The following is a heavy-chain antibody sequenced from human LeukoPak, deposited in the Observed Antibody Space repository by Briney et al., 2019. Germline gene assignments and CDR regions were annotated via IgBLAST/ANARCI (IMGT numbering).Heavy chain of an antibody. Sequence: GGSLRLSCAASGFTFSSYWMYWVRQAPGKGLVWVSRTNSDGSSTSYADSVKGRCSISRDNAKNTLYLQMNSLRAEDTAAYYCARSPVEVDGFDIWGQGTMVTVSS. J-gene: IGHJ3*02. CDR1: GFTFSSYW. D-gene: IGHD2-2*01. CDR3: ARSPVEVDGFDI. CDR2: TNSDGSST. V-gene: IGHV3-74*01.